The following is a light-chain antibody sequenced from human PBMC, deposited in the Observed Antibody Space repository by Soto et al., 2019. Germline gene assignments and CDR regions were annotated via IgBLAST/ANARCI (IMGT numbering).Light chain of an antibody. CDR2: GAS. CDR1: QSISSNF. J-gene: IGKJ1*01. Sequence: EIVLTQSPGTLSLSPADGAALSCRSSQSISSNFLAWYQQKRGQAPRLLIHGASNRATGIPDRFSGSGSGTDFTLTITRLEPEDFAVYYCQQYGGSPRPFGQGTRWIS. V-gene: IGKV3-20*01. CDR3: QQYGGSPRP.